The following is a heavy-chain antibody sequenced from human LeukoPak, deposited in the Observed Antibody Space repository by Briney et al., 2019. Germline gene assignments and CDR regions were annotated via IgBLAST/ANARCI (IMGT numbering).Heavy chain of an antibody. D-gene: IGHD5-18*01. J-gene: IGHJ6*02. Sequence: PSETLSLTCAVSGGSISSSNWWSWVRQPPGKGLEWIGEIYHSGSTNYNPSLKSRVTISVDKSKNQFSLKLSSVTAADTAAYYCARDQGQLSRYYYYYYGMDVWGQGTTVTVSS. CDR2: IYHSGST. CDR1: GGSISSSNW. CDR3: ARDQGQLSRYYYYYYGMDV. V-gene: IGHV4-4*02.